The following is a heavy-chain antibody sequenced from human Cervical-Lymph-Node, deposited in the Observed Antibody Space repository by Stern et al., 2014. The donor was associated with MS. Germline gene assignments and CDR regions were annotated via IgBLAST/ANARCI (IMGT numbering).Heavy chain of an antibody. J-gene: IGHJ4*02. CDR3: ARSDRLWGSFDY. Sequence: VQLEESGPGLVKPSPTLSLTCTVSGASISSVGYYWSWIRQHQGKGLEWLGYISYIGSTYYIPSLQSRFSISVDTSENQFTLNLSSVTAADTALYYCARSDRLWGSFDYWGQGTLVTVSS. D-gene: IGHD3-16*01. CDR1: GASISSVGYY. V-gene: IGHV4-31*03. CDR2: ISYIGST.